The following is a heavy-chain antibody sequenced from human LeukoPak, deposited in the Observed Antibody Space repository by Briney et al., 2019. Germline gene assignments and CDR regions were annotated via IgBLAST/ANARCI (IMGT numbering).Heavy chain of an antibody. Sequence: SETLSLTCTVSGGSISSSSYYWGWIRQPPGKGLEWIGSFYYSGSTYYNPSLKSRVTISVDTSKNQFSLKLSSVTAADTAVYYCARQRAGPKFCSSTSCSFDYWGQGTLVTVSS. CDR2: FYYSGST. V-gene: IGHV4-39*01. D-gene: IGHD2-2*01. J-gene: IGHJ4*02. CDR3: ARQRAGPKFCSSTSCSFDY. CDR1: GGSISSSSYY.